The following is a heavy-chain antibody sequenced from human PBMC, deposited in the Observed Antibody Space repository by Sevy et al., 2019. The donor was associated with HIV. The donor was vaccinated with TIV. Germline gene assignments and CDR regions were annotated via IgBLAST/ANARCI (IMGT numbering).Heavy chain of an antibody. CDR1: GFTFSSYV. J-gene: IGHJ4*02. CDR2: ISYDEAHK. V-gene: IGHV3-30*18. D-gene: IGHD3-10*01. Sequence: GGSLRLSCAASGFTFSSYVMHWVRQAPGKGLEWVAIISYDEAHKNYADSVRGRFSISKDNSKNTLYLQMSSLKTEDTAVYYCAKDYSAGITFVRGAYRARGDYFDYWGQGTQVTVSS. CDR3: AKDYSAGITFVRGAYRARGDYFDY.